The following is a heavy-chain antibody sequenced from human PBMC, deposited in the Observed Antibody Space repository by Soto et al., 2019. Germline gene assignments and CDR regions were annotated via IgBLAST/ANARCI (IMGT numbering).Heavy chain of an antibody. CDR3: ARDDGLSSTNVKAFDI. CDR1: GFTFSSYG. CDR2: ISTTSTYT. V-gene: IGHV3-21*01. J-gene: IGHJ3*02. D-gene: IGHD2-2*01. Sequence: PGGSLRLSCAASGFTFSSYGMHWVRQAPGKGLEWVSSISTTSTYTHYADSLKGRFTISRDNAKKLLYLQMDSLRAEDTAVYYCARDDGLSSTNVKAFDIWGQGTKVTVSS.